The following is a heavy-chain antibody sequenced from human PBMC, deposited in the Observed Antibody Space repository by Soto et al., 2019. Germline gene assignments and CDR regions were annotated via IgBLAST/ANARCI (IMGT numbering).Heavy chain of an antibody. V-gene: IGHV1-69*06. Sequence: SVKVSCKASGGTFSSYAISWVRQAPGQGLEWMGGIIPIFGTANYAQKFQGRVTITADKSTSTAYMELSSLRSEDTAVYYCARDLGYYDSSGYPPAYYGMDVWGQGXTVTVPS. CDR2: IIPIFGTA. D-gene: IGHD3-22*01. CDR1: GGTFSSYA. J-gene: IGHJ6*02. CDR3: ARDLGYYDSSGYPPAYYGMDV.